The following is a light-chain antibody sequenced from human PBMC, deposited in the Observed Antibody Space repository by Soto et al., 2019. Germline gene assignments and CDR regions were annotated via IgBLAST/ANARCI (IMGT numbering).Light chain of an antibody. Sequence: DILMTQSPDSLAVSLGERATINCMSSQSVLYSPSNKNHVAWYQQKPGQPPKVLIYWASTRESGVPDRFSGSASGIDFTLTISSLQAEDVAVYYCQQYYSTPQTFGQGTKVEIK. J-gene: IGKJ1*01. CDR2: WAS. CDR3: QQYYSTPQT. V-gene: IGKV4-1*01. CDR1: QSVLYSPSNKNH.